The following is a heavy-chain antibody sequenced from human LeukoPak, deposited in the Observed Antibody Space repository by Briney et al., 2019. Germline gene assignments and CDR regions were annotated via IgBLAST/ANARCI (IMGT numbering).Heavy chain of an antibody. CDR2: IYYSGST. D-gene: IGHD5-12*01. Sequence: SETLSLTCTVSGGSISSSSYYWGWIRQPPGKGLEGIGSIYYSGSTYYNPSLKSRVTISVNTSKNQFSLKLSSVTAADTAVYYCARSDIVATIPFDYWGQGTLVTVSS. V-gene: IGHV4-39*01. J-gene: IGHJ4*02. CDR3: ARSDIVATIPFDY. CDR1: GGSISSSSYY.